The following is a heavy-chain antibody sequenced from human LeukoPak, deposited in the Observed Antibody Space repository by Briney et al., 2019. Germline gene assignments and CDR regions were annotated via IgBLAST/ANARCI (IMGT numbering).Heavy chain of an antibody. D-gene: IGHD1-1*01. CDR2: INPSGDNT. CDR3: ARGRTNDFNTFDY. V-gene: IGHV1-46*01. J-gene: IGHJ4*02. Sequence: ASVKVSCKASGYXFTSYYMHWVRQAPGQGLEWMGIINPSGDNTNYAQKFQGRVTMTRDTPTSIVYMEVSSLRSDDTAVYYCARGRTNDFNTFDYWGPGTLVTVSS. CDR1: GYXFTSYY.